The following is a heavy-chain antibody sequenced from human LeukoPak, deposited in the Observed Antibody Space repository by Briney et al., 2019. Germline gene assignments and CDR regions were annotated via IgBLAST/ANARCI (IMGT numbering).Heavy chain of an antibody. CDR2: IYFTGST. Sequence: SETLSLTCTVSGGSISSSSYYWGWIRQPPGKGLEWIGSIYFTGSTYYNPSLKSRITMSVDTSKKHFSLKLSSMTAADTAVYYCAKARGTLWELKYYFDYWGQGTLVTVSS. D-gene: IGHD1-26*01. CDR3: AKARGTLWELKYYFDY. V-gene: IGHV4-39*02. J-gene: IGHJ4*02. CDR1: GGSISSSSYY.